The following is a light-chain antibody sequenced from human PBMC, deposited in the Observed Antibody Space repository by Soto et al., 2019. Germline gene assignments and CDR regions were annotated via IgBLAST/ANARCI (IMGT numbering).Light chain of an antibody. V-gene: IGLV2-14*03. Sequence: QSVLTQPASVSGSPGQSITISCTGTSSDIGGYNYVSWYQQHPGKAPKLMIYDVSYRPSGVSNRFSGSKSGNTASLTISGLQAEDEADYYCSSYASSRTLYVFGTGTKLTVL. J-gene: IGLJ1*01. CDR1: SSDIGGYNY. CDR2: DVS. CDR3: SSYASSRTLYV.